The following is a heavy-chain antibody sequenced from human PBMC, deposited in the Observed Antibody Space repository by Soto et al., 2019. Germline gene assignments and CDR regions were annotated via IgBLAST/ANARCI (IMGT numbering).Heavy chain of an antibody. CDR2: IYYSGTT. CDR1: GGSISSSSYY. CDR3: ARSERGWGPLFDY. V-gene: IGHV4-39*07. J-gene: IGHJ4*02. D-gene: IGHD3-16*01. Sequence: SETLSLTCTVSGGSISSSSYYWGWIRQPPGKGLEWIGSIYYSGTTYYNPSLKSRVTISVDTSKNQFSLKLSSVTAADTAVYYCARSERGWGPLFDYWGQGTLVTVSS.